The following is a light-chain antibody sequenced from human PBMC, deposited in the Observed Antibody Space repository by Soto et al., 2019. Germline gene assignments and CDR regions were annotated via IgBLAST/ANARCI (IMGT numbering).Light chain of an antibody. Sequence: EVVLTQSPASLSLSPGERATLSCGASQIVSSNYLAWYQQKPGLAPRLLIYDASTRATGVPDRFRGSGSGTDFTLTINRLEPEDSVVYYCQQYGDSPRGTFGGGTKVEIK. CDR1: QIVSSNY. CDR3: QQYGDSPRGT. V-gene: IGKV3D-20*01. CDR2: DAS. J-gene: IGKJ4*01.